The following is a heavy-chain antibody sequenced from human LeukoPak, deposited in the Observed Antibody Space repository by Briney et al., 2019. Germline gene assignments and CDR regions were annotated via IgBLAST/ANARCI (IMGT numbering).Heavy chain of an antibody. CDR1: GFTLNTND. CDR3: ARGGAAFAESVY. CDR2: MYPGGSA. V-gene: IGHV3-66*01. D-gene: IGHD3-3*01. Sequence: GGSLRLSCAASGFTLNTNDMNWVRQAPGKGLEWVSLMYPGGSAYYTDSVKGRFTVSRDISKNMMFLQMNTLRVEDTAVYYCARGGAAFAESVYWGQGTLVTVSS. J-gene: IGHJ4*02.